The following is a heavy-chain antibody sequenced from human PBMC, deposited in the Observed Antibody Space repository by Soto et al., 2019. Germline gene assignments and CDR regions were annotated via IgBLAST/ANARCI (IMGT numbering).Heavy chain of an antibody. V-gene: IGHV3-30*04. Sequence: QAPLVESGGGVVQPGRSLRLSCAASGFTFSSYAMHWVRQAPGKGLEWVAVVSHDGKTEYHAASVKGRFTISRDTSANILSLQMNSLRDEDTAVYYCGREPYISGHYSGGCDVWGQGTMVTVSS. CDR2: VSHDGKTE. J-gene: IGHJ3*01. CDR3: GREPYISGHYSGGCDV. D-gene: IGHD3-22*01. CDR1: GFTFSSYA.